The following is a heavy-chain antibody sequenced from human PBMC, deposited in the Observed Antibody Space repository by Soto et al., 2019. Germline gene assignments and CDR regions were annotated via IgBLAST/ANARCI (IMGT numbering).Heavy chain of an antibody. CDR2: INAGSGNT. V-gene: IGHV1-3*01. CDR3: ARDTETLGPRADDALDI. D-gene: IGHD3-3*02. Sequence: ASVKVSCKATGYTFSAYTMNWVRQAPGQSLEWMGWINAGSGNTKYSQNFQGRVSITRDTSASTVYMELTGLTSEDTAVYYCARDTETLGPRADDALDIWGQGTMVTVSS. CDR1: GYTFSAYT. J-gene: IGHJ3*02.